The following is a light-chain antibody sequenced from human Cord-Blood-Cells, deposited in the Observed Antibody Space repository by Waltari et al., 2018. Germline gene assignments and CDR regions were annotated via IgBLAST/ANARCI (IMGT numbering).Light chain of an antibody. CDR1: SSDVGGYNY. CDR3: SSYAGSNNLV. CDR2: EVS. J-gene: IGLJ3*02. Sequence: QSALTQPPSASGSPGQSVTISCTGTSSDVGGYNYVSWYQQHPGKAPKLMIYEVSKRPSWVPDRFSGSKSGNTASLTVSGLQAEDDADYYCSSYAGSNNLVFGGGTKLTVL. V-gene: IGLV2-8*01.